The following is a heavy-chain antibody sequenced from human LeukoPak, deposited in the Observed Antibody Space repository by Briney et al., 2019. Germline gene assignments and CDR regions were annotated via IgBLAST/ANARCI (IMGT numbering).Heavy chain of an antibody. CDR3: TTGFFVVDQR. CDR1: GFSFDSAW. D-gene: IGHD2-2*01. CDR2: IRSEADGGTT. J-gene: IGHJ4*02. V-gene: IGHV3-15*01. Sequence: GGSLRLSCAASGFSFDSAWMHWIRQAPGKGLEWVGRIRSEADGGTTDCAAPVKGRFSISRDDSKNTLYLQMNSLRIEDTAVYYCTTGFFVVDQRWGQGTLVTVSS.